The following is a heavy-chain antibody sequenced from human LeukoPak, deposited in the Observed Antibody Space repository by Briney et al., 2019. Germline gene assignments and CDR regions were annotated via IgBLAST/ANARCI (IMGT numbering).Heavy chain of an antibody. J-gene: IGHJ3*02. CDR1: GFSFSDSY. CDR3: ARRGKMSSHAFDI. Sequence: GGSLRLSCAASGFSFSDSYMSWIRQAPGQGLEWLSYIKSSDTSTFYADSVKGRFTVSRDNAKNSLYLQMNSLRAEDTAVYYCARRGKMSSHAFDIWAKGQWSPSLQ. D-gene: IGHD3-16*01. V-gene: IGHV3-11*01. CDR2: IKSSDTST.